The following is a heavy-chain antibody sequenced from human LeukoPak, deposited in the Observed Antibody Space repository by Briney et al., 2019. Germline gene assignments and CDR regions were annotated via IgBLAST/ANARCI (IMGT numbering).Heavy chain of an antibody. CDR2: ISAYNGNT. J-gene: IGHJ6*03. D-gene: IGHD6-6*01. V-gene: IGHV1-18*01. CDR3: ARLYYSSSPEYYYYYYYMDV. CDR1: GYTFTSYG. Sequence: AAVKVSCKASGYTFTSYGISWVRQAPGQGLEWMGWISAYNGNTNYAQKLQGRVTMTTDTSTSTAYMELRSLRSGDTAVYYCARLYYSSSPEYYYYYYYMDVWGKGTTVTVSS.